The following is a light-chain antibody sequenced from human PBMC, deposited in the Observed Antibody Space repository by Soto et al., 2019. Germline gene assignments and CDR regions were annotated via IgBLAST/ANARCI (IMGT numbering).Light chain of an antibody. CDR1: NIRSYS. J-gene: IGLJ2*01. V-gene: IGLV3-21*02. CDR2: DDT. CDR3: QVWDSRGDRPV. Sequence: SYELTQPPSVSVAPGQTAKIACGGDNIRSYSVHWYLQRSDQAPVLVVYDDTDRPSGIPERFSGSNSGNTATLSISRVEAGDEAEYYCQVWDSRGDRPVFGGGTQLTVL.